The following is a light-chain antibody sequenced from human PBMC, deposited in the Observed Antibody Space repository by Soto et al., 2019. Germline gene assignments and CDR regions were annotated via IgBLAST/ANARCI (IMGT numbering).Light chain of an antibody. V-gene: IGLV1-40*01. J-gene: IGLJ2*01. CDR3: SSYTSSRTAV. CDR1: SSNLGADYD. CDR2: GNI. Sequence: QSVLTQPPSVSGAPGQRVTISCTGSSSNLGADYDVHWYQVLPGTAPKLLIYGNINRPSGVPDRFSGSKSGNTASLTISGLQAEDEADYYCSSYTSSRTAVFGGGTKLTVL.